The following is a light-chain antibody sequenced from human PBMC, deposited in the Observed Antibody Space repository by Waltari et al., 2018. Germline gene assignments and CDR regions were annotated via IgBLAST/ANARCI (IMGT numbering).Light chain of an antibody. Sequence: DIQLTQSPSFLSASVGDRVTITCRASQGISSYLAWYQQKPGKAPKLLNYAASTLQSGVPSRFSGSGSGTEFTLTISSLQPEDFATYYCQQLGTFGPGTKVDIK. CDR2: AAS. CDR3: QQLGT. CDR1: QGISSY. V-gene: IGKV1-9*01. J-gene: IGKJ3*01.